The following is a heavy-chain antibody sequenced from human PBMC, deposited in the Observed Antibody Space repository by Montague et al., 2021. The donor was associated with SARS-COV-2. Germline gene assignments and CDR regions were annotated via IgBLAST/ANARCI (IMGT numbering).Heavy chain of an antibody. D-gene: IGHD3-22*01. Sequence: SLRLSCAASGFIISNNGINWVRQAPGTGLEWLSFIGRTSSDIYNSDSLKGRFTVSRDVAKNSVYLQMNGLRAEDTAVYYCAKDTPTGYESSWRNNHYYYGMDVWGQGTTVTVSS. V-gene: IGHV3-21*01. CDR2: IGRTSSDI. J-gene: IGHJ6*02. CDR1: GFIISNNG. CDR3: AKDTPTGYESSWRNNHYYYGMDV.